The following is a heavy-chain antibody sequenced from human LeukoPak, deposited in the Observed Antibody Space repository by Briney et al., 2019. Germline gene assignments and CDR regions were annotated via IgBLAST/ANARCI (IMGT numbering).Heavy chain of an antibody. V-gene: IGHV4-59*08. J-gene: IGHJ4*02. CDR3: ARHHRSDSSSWYTHPYYFDY. Sequence: PSETLSLTCTVSGGSISSYYWSWIRQPPGKGLEWIGYIYYSGSTNYNPSLESRVTMSVDTSKNQFSLKLRSVTAADTAVYYCARHHRSDSSSWYTHPYYFDYWGQGTLVTVSS. CDR2: IYYSGST. CDR1: GGSISSYY. D-gene: IGHD6-13*01.